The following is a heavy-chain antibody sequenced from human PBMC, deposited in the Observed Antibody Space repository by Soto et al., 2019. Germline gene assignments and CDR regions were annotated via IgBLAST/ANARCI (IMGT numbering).Heavy chain of an antibody. CDR1: GFTYNIYA. J-gene: IGHJ4*02. CDR3: AKQISSSTWYPFDH. Sequence: EVQLLESGEALVQPGGSLRLSCAASGFTYNIYAMSWVRQAPGKGLEWVSGISAGVIDTYYADSVKGRFTVSRDDSKNTLYLQMNSLRADDTAVYYCAKQISSSTWYPFDHWGRGTLVTVSS. CDR2: ISAGVIDT. D-gene: IGHD6-13*01. V-gene: IGHV3-23*01.